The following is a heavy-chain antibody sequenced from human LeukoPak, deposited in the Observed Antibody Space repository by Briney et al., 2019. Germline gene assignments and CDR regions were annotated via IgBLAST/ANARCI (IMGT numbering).Heavy chain of an antibody. CDR1: GGSFSGYY. J-gene: IGHJ5*02. D-gene: IGHD3/OR15-3a*01. CDR3: ARQAGTGYYTEYNWFDP. CDR2: INHSGST. Sequence: SETLSLTCAVYGGSFSGYYWSWIRQPPGKGLEWIGEINHSGSTNYNPSLKSRVTISVDTSKNQFSLKLRSVTAADTAVYYCARQAGTGYYTEYNWFDPWGQGILVTVSS. V-gene: IGHV4-34*01.